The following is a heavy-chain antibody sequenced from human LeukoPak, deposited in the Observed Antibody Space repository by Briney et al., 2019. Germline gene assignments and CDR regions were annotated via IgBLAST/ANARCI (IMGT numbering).Heavy chain of an antibody. CDR3: ARGADFWSGYRHYYYYYMDV. Sequence: PSETLSLTCIVSGGSISSSTSYWGWIRQPPGKGLEWIGTLYYSGSTSYNPSLKSRVTISVDTSKNQFSLKLSSVTAADTAVYFCARGADFWSGYRHYYYYYMDVWGKGTTVTVSS. CDR1: GGSISSSTSY. V-gene: IGHV4-39*07. J-gene: IGHJ6*03. CDR2: LYYSGST. D-gene: IGHD3-3*01.